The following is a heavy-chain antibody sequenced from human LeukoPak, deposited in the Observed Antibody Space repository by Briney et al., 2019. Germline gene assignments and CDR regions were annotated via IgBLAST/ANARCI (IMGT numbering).Heavy chain of an antibody. CDR3: ARDSVSIVVVITTALHAFDI. J-gene: IGHJ3*02. D-gene: IGHD3-22*01. V-gene: IGHV1-2*02. Sequence: ASVKVSCKASGYTFTDHYIHWVRQAPGQGLEWMGWINPNSGGTNYAQKFQGRVTMTRDTSISTAYMELSRLRSDDTAVYYCARDSVSIVVVITTALHAFDIWGQGTMVTVSS. CDR1: GYTFTDHY. CDR2: INPNSGGT.